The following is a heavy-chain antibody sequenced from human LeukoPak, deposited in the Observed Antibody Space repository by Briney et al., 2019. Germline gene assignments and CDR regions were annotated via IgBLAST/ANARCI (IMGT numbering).Heavy chain of an antibody. CDR3: AKDGIAADLWYFDY. CDR1: GFTFSSYG. V-gene: IGHV3-30*18. D-gene: IGHD6-13*01. Sequence: GRSLRLSCAASGFTFSSYGMHWVRQAPGKGLEWVAVISYDGSNKYYADSVKGRFTISRDNSKNTLYLQMNSLRAEDTAVYYCAKDGIAADLWYFDYWGQGTLVTVSP. J-gene: IGHJ4*02. CDR2: ISYDGSNK.